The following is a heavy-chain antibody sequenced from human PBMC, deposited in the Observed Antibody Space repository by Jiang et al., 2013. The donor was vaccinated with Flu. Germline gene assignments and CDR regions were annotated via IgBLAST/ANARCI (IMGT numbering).Heavy chain of an antibody. CDR1: GFTFGDYA. V-gene: IGHV3-49*03. Sequence: VQLLESGGGLVQPGRSLRLSCTASGFTFGDYAMSWFRQAPGKGLEWVGFIRSKAYGGTTEYAASVKGRFTISRDDSKSIAYLQMNSLKTEDTAVYYCTRDSSGYYYSFDYWGQGTLVTVSS. D-gene: IGHD3-22*01. CDR2: IRSKAYGGTT. CDR3: TRDSSGYYYSFDY. J-gene: IGHJ4*02.